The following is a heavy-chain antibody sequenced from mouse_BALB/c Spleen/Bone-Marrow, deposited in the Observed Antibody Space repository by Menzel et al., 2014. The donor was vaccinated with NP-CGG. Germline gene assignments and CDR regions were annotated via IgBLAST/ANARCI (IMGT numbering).Heavy chain of an antibody. CDR1: GYTFTDYA. Sequence: VKLMESGPELVRPGVSVKISCKGSGYTFTDYAMHWVKQSHAKSLEWIGVISTYSGNTNYNQKFKGKATVTVDKSSSTAYMELARLTSEDSAIYYCARGSYYDPAWFAYWGQGTLVTVSA. D-gene: IGHD2-4*01. V-gene: IGHV1-67*01. CDR2: ISTYSGNT. CDR3: ARGSYYDPAWFAY. J-gene: IGHJ3*01.